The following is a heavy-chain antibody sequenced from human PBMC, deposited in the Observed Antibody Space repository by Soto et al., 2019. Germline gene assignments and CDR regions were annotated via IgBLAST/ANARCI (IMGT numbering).Heavy chain of an antibody. CDR3: AKCLSSIYCSGGSCSPPPFYFYYYMDV. Sequence: GGSLRLSCAASGFTFSSYAMSWVRQAPGKGLEWVSAISGSGGSTYYADSVKGRFTISRNNSKNTLYLQMYSLRAEYTAVYYCAKCLSSIYCSGGSCSPPPFYFYYYMDVWGKGTTVTVSS. V-gene: IGHV3-23*01. D-gene: IGHD2-15*01. CDR2: ISGSGGST. CDR1: GFTFSSYA. J-gene: IGHJ6*03.